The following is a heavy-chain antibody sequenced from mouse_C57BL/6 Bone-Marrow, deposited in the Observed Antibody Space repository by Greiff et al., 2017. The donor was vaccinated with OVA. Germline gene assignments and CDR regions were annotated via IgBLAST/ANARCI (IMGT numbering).Heavy chain of an antibody. J-gene: IGHJ2*01. D-gene: IGHD2-3*01. CDR3: ARSGDGFTGKDYFDY. Sequence: VKLQQPGAELVKPGASVKLSCKASGYTFTSYWMHWVKQRPGRGLEWIGRIDPNSGGTKYNEKFKSKATLTVDKPSSTAYMQLSSLTSEDSAVYYCARSGDGFTGKDYFDYWGQGTTLTVSS. V-gene: IGHV1-72*01. CDR2: IDPNSGGT. CDR1: GYTFTSYW.